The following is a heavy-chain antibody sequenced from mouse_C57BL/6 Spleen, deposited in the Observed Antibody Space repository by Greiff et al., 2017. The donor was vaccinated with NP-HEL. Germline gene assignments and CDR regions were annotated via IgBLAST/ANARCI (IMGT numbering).Heavy chain of an antibody. CDR3: ARKDDRAYYAMDY. J-gene: IGHJ4*01. V-gene: IGHV2-2*01. CDR2: IWSGGST. CDR1: GFSLTSYG. D-gene: IGHD3-1*01. Sequence: VQLQQSGPGLVQPSQSLSITCTVSGFSLTSYGVHWVRQSPGKGLEWLGVIWSGGSTDYNAAFISRLSISKDNSKSQVFFKMNSLQADDTAIYYCARKDDRAYYAMDYWGQRTSVTVSS.